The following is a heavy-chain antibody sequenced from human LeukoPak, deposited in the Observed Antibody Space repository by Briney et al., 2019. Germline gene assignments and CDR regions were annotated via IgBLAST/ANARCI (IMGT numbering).Heavy chain of an antibody. CDR2: ISGNGDST. CDR1: GFVFNSPP. V-gene: IGHV3-64*01. Sequence: GGSLRLSCAASGFVFNSPPMHWVRQAPGKGLECVSAISGNGDSTYYANSVKGRFTISRDNSRNTLYLQMGSLRAEDTALYYCAREEPAGSIDYWGQGTLVTVSS. J-gene: IGHJ4*02. D-gene: IGHD1-14*01. CDR3: AREEPAGSIDY.